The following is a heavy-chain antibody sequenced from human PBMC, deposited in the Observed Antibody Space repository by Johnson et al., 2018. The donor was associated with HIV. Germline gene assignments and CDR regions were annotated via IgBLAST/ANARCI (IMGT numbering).Heavy chain of an antibody. D-gene: IGHD2-21*02. CDR3: ASCGGDCRDAFDI. Sequence: QVQLVESGGGVVQPGRSLRLSCAASGFTFSNYAVHWVRQAPGKGLEWVAVMSYDGRTEYYADSVKGRFTISRDNSKNTLYLKMNSLRAEDTAVYYCASCGGDCRDAFDIWGQGTMVTVSS. J-gene: IGHJ3*02. CDR2: MSYDGRTE. CDR1: GFTFSNYA. V-gene: IGHV3-30*04.